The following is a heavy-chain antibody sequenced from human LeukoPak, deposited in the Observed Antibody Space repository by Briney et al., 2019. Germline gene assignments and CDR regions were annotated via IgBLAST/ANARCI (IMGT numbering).Heavy chain of an antibody. CDR2: IYYNGST. CDR1: GGSISYYY. D-gene: IGHD2-2*01. V-gene: IGHV4-59*12. J-gene: IGHJ5*02. CDR3: ARDPRWLTPDCTSTSCYENYFAP. Sequence: SETLSLTCTVSGGSISYYYWSWIRQSPGKGLEWIGYIYYNGSTNYNPSLKSRVTISVDMSKNHFSLKLSSVTVADTAVYFCARDPRWLTPDCTSTSCYENYFAPWGQGTLVTVSS.